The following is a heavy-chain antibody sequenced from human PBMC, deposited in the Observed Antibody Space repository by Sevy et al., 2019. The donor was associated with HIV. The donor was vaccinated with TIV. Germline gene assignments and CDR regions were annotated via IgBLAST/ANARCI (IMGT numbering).Heavy chain of an antibody. J-gene: IGHJ4*02. CDR2: IKSKTDGGTT. D-gene: IGHD3-22*01. Sequence: GGSLRLSRAASGFTFNNAWMSWVRQAPGKGLEWVGRIKSKTDGGTTDYAAPVKGRFTISRDDSKNTLYLQMNSLKTEDTAVYYCTTGAYYYDSGGYRGFDYWGQGTLVTVSS. CDR3: TTGAYYYDSGGYRGFDY. V-gene: IGHV3-15*01. CDR1: GFTFNNAW.